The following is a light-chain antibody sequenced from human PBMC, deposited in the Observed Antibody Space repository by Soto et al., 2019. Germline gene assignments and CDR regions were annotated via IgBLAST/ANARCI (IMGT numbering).Light chain of an antibody. Sequence: EIVLTQSPGTLSLSPGEGATLSCRTSQSVSSSYLSWFQQRPGQAPRLLIYGASNRASGIPDRFSGSGSGTDFTLTISSLEPEDFAVYYCQQYGSSLYTFGQGTKLEIK. CDR1: QSVSSSY. CDR3: QQYGSSLYT. J-gene: IGKJ2*01. CDR2: GAS. V-gene: IGKV3-20*01.